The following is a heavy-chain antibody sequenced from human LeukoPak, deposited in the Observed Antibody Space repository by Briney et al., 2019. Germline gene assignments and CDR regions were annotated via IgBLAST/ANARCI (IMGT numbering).Heavy chain of an antibody. CDR2: FDPEDGGT. V-gene: IGHV1-24*01. CDR3: ATQSVKNYYYYYGMDV. D-gene: IGHD4-23*01. Sequence: ASVKVSCKVSGYTLTELSMHWVRQAPGKGLEWMGGFDPEDGGTIYAQKFQGRVTMTEDTSTDTAYMELSSLRSEDTAVYYCATQSVKNYYYYYGMDVWGQGTTVTVSS. CDR1: GYTLTELS. J-gene: IGHJ6*02.